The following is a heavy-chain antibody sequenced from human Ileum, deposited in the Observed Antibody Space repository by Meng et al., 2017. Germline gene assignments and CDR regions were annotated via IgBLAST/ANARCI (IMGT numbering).Heavy chain of an antibody. CDR2: IDHSGGT. D-gene: IGHD1-26*01. CDR3: ARRVGATPYAYNWLDP. Sequence: QGQLQQCGAGLLKPSEALSRTWRRYGGSFSGYYWSWIRQPPGKVLEWIGEIDHSGGTNYNPSLKNRVTISVDTSNNRFSLKLSSVKAADTALYFCARRVGATPYAYNWLDPWGQGTLVTVSS. J-gene: IGHJ5*02. CDR1: GGSFSGYY. V-gene: IGHV4-34*01.